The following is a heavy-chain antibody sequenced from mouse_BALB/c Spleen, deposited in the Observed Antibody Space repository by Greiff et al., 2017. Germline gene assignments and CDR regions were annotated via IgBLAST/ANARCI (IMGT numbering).Heavy chain of an antibody. CDR3: ARGVVDY. Sequence: DVKLQESGGGLVQPGGSLKLSCAASGFTFSSYGMSWVRQTPDKRLELVATINSNGGSTYYPDSVKGRFTISRDNAKNTLYLQMSSLKSEDTAMYYCARGVVDYWGQGTTLTVSS. CDR2: INSNGGST. D-gene: IGHD1-1*01. J-gene: IGHJ2*01. V-gene: IGHV5-6-3*01. CDR1: GFTFSSYG.